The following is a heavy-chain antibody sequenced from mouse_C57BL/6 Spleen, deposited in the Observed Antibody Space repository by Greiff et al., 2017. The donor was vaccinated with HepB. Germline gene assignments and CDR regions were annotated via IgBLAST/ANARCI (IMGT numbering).Heavy chain of an antibody. V-gene: IGHV1-50*01. Sequence: VQLQQSGAELVKPGASVKLSCKASGYTFTSYWMQWVKQRPGQGLEWIGEIDPSDSYTNYNQKFKGKATLTVDTSSSPAYMQRSSLTSEDSAVYYCAKGIYYGKGSYFDYWGQGTTLTVSS. D-gene: IGHD2-1*01. J-gene: IGHJ2*01. CDR2: IDPSDSYT. CDR1: GYTFTSYW. CDR3: AKGIYYGKGSYFDY.